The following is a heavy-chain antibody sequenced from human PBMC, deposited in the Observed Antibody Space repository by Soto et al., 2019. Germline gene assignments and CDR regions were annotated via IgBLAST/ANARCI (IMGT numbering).Heavy chain of an antibody. CDR1: GYTFTSYY. V-gene: IGHV1-18*04. D-gene: IGHD3-3*01. J-gene: IGHJ3*02. Sequence: ASVKVSCKASGYTFTSYYMHWVRQAPGQGLEWMGWISAYNGNTNYAQKLQGRVTMTTDTSTSTAYMELRSLRSDDTAVYYCARVVRITIFGVVIPDAFDIWGQGTMVTVSS. CDR2: ISAYNGNT. CDR3: ARVVRITIFGVVIPDAFDI.